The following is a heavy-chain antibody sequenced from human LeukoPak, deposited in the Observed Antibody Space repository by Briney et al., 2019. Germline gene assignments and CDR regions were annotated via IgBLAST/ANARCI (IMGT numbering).Heavy chain of an antibody. J-gene: IGHJ4*02. V-gene: IGHV3-23*01. Sequence: PGGSLRLSCAASGFTFSTYAMSWVRQAPGKGLAWVSAISGSGESTYYAGSVKGQFTISRDNSKNTVYLQMNSLRAEDTAVYYCAKDRPNYYDSSGHYYRRNGDYWGQGTLVTVSS. D-gene: IGHD3-22*01. CDR2: ISGSGEST. CDR3: AKDRPNYYDSSGHYYRRNGDY. CDR1: GFTFSTYA.